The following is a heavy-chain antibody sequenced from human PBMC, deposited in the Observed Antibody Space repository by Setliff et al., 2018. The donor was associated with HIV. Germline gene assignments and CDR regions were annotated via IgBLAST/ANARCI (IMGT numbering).Heavy chain of an antibody. D-gene: IGHD3-3*01. V-gene: IGHV3-66*02. CDR3: ASRFLEWLFF. CDR2: IHSGGDT. Sequence: PGGSLRLSCAVSGISVSLNYMGWVRQAPGKGLEWVSVIHSGGDTYYADSVKGRFTISRDDSNNTLDLQMNTLRTDDTAVYYCASRFLEWLFFWGQGTLVTVSS. CDR1: GISVSLNY. J-gene: IGHJ4*02.